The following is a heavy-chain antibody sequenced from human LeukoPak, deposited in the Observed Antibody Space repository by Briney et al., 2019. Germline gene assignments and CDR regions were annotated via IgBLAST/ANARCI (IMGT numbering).Heavy chain of an antibody. CDR1: GFTFSDSY. J-gene: IGHJ5*02. CDR3: ARGSARWFDP. Sequence: PGGSLRLSCAASGFTFSDSYMSWIRQAAGKGLEWTSYISSTSSHTNYADSVKGRFTISRDNAKRSLYLQMNSLRAEDTAVYYCARGSARWFDPWGQGTLVTVSS. CDR2: ISSTSSHT. V-gene: IGHV3-11*05.